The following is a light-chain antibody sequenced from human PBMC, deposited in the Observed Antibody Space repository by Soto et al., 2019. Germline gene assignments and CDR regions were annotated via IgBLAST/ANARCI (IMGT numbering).Light chain of an antibody. CDR3: AVWDDSLSGYV. CDR2: RDG. CDR1: SSNIGSHF. Sequence: QSVLTQPPSASGTPGQSLTISCSGSSSNIGSHFVYWYQHLPGTAPKLLIFRDGQRPSGVPARFFGSKSGTSASLAITGLRSEDEADYYCAVWDDSLSGYVFGTGTKVTVL. V-gene: IGLV1-47*01. J-gene: IGLJ1*01.